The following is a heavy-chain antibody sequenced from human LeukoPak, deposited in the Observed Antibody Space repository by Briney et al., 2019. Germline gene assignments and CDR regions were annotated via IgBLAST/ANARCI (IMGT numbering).Heavy chain of an antibody. J-gene: IGHJ4*02. D-gene: IGHD5-18*01. Sequence: SETLSLTCAVYGGSFSGYYWSWIRQPPEKGLEWIGEINHSGSTNYNPSLKSRVTISVDTSKNQFSLKLSSVTAADTAVYYCARAGGYSYGPDYWGQGTLVTVSS. CDR1: GGSFSGYY. V-gene: IGHV4-34*01. CDR2: INHSGST. CDR3: ARAGGYSYGPDY.